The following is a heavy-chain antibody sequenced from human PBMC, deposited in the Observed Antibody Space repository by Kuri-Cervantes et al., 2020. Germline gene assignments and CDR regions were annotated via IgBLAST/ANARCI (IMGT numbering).Heavy chain of an antibody. CDR1: GFTFSSYW. D-gene: IGHD3-10*01. Sequence: LSLTCAASGFTFSSYWMSWVRQAPGKGLEWVANIKQDGSEKYYVDSVKGRFTISRDNAKNSLYLQMNSLRAEDTAVYYCASGTELLWFGDYYYGMDVWGQGTTVTVSS. CDR3: ASGTELLWFGDYYYGMDV. CDR2: IKQDGSEK. V-gene: IGHV3-7*01. J-gene: IGHJ6*02.